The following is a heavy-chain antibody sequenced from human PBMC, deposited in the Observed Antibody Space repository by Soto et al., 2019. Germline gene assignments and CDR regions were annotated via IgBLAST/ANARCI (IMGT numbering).Heavy chain of an antibody. Sequence: GSSLRRSCAVSGFTFSSNSMNWVRQAPGKGLEWVSSISSGNSYIYYADSVRGRFTVSRDNAKSSLYLQMNSLRAEDTAVYYCATQMDYNILTGYRPFDYWGQGTLFTVS. CDR2: ISSGNSYI. CDR1: GFTFSSNS. D-gene: IGHD3-9*01. V-gene: IGHV3-21*01. CDR3: ATQMDYNILTGYRPFDY. J-gene: IGHJ4*02.